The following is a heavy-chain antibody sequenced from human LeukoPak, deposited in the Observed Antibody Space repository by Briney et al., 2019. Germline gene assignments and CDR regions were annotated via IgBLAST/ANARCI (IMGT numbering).Heavy chain of an antibody. V-gene: IGHV3-9*01. Sequence: GGSVRLSCAACGFIFDDYAMHWVRQPPAKGLEGVSGISWNSGSIGYADSVRGRFTISRDNAKNSLYLQMNSLRAEDTALYYCAKDGILTGYYLYYFDYWGQGTLVTVSS. CDR1: GFIFDDYA. D-gene: IGHD3-9*01. CDR2: ISWNSGSI. J-gene: IGHJ4*02. CDR3: AKDGILTGYYLYYFDY.